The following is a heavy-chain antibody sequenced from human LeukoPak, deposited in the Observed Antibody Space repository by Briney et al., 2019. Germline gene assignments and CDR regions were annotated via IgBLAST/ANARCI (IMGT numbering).Heavy chain of an antibody. V-gene: IGHV3-30*02. J-gene: IGHJ4*02. D-gene: IGHD2-8*01. CDR3: AKDPIAYMYAGNVYFDY. Sequence: GGSLRLSCAASGFTLSDHGIHWVRQAPGKGLEWVASIRYDGSNEYYADSVKGRFTISRDNSKNKVYLQMNGLRSDDTALYYCAKDPIAYMYAGNVYFDYWGQGTLVTVSS. CDR2: IRYDGSNE. CDR1: GFTLSDHG.